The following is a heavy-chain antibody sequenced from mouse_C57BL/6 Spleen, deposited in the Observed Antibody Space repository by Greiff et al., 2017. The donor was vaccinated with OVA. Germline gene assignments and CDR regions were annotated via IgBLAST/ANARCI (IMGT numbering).Heavy chain of an antibody. CDR2: INPSNGGT. V-gene: IGHV1-53*01. CDR3: ARGGPLYYYGSSSLFAY. Sequence: QVQLQQSGTELVKPGASVKLSCKASGYTFTSYWMHWVKQRPGQGLEWIGNINPSNGGTNYNEKFKSKATLTVDKSSSTAYMQLSSLTSEDSAVYYCARGGPLYYYGSSSLFAYWGQGTLVTVSA. CDR1: GYTFTSYW. D-gene: IGHD1-1*01. J-gene: IGHJ3*01.